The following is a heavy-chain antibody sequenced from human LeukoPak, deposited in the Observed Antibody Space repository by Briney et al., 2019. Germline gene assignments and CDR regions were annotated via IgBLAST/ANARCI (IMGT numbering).Heavy chain of an antibody. D-gene: IGHD3-22*01. V-gene: IGHV1-69*13. J-gene: IGHJ6*02. Sequence: SVEVSCKASGGTFSSYAISWVRQAPGQGLEWMGGIIPIFGTANYAQKFQGRVTITADESTSTAYMELSGLRSEDTAVYYCASSLYYYDSSGYDYYYGMDVWGQGTTVTVSS. CDR3: ASSLYYYDSSGYDYYYGMDV. CDR2: IIPIFGTA. CDR1: GGTFSSYA.